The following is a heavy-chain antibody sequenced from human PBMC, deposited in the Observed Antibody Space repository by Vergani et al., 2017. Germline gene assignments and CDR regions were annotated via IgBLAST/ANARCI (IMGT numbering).Heavy chain of an antibody. J-gene: IGHJ1*01. V-gene: IGHV3-23*01. CDR2: ISGSGGST. CDR1: GFIFSTYA. CDR3: AKDFGHYGSGSRFQH. D-gene: IGHD3-10*01. Sequence: EVQLLESGGDLVQPGGSLRLSCTASGFIFSTYAMSWVRQAPGKGLEWVSGISGSGGSTYYADSVKGRFTISRDNSKNTLYLQMNSLRAEDTAVYYCAKDFGHYGSGSRFQHWGQGTLVTVSS.